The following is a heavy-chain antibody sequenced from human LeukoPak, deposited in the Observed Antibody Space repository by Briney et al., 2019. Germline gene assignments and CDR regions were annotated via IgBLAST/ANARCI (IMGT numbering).Heavy chain of an antibody. Sequence: GGSLRLSCAASGFTFNSYWMHWVRQAPGKGLVWVSRIDEDGKAIDYADSVKGRFTISRDNAEDTLYLQMSSLRDEDAAVYYCVSDLCGGDDQWGRGTLVTVSS. V-gene: IGHV3-74*01. CDR1: GFTFNSYW. CDR2: IDEDGKAI. CDR3: VSDLCGGDDQ. D-gene: IGHD3-3*01. J-gene: IGHJ5*02.